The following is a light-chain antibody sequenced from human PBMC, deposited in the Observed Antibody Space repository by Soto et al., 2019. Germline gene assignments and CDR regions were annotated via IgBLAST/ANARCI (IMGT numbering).Light chain of an antibody. CDR1: QDIRKY. J-gene: IGKJ4*01. V-gene: IGKV1-33*01. CDR3: QQSVNLPT. Sequence: DIRMTQSPSSLSASVGDRVTITCQASQDIRKYLNWYQQKPGKAPKLLICDASNLETGVPSRFSGSGSGTDFTFAISSLQPEDIATYYCQQSVNLPTFGGGTKVEIK. CDR2: DAS.